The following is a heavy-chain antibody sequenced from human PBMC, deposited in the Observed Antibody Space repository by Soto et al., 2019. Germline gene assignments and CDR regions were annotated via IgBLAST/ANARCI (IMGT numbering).Heavy chain of an antibody. CDR1: GYTFTSYG. CDR2: ISAYNGNT. J-gene: IGHJ4*02. D-gene: IGHD6-13*01. V-gene: IGHV1-18*01. CDR3: ARDTAAAGIFDY. Sequence: QVQLVQSGAEVKKPGASVKVSCKASGYTFTSYGISWVRQAPGQGLEWMGWISAYNGNTNYAQKLQGRVTMTTDTSTITAYMELNSLRYDDTAVYYCARDTAAAGIFDYWGQRTLVTVSS.